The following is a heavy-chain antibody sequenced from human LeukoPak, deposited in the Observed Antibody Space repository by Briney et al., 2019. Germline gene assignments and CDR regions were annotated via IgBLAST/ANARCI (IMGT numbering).Heavy chain of an antibody. CDR1: GGSIGTYY. CDR3: ARGYYDSSGHFDY. D-gene: IGHD3-22*01. CDR2: IYTTGRA. J-gene: IGHJ4*02. Sequence: SETLSLTCTGSGGSIGTYYWSWIRQPAGEGMEWIGRIYTTGRANYNPSLKSRVTMSLDTSKNQFSLKLSSVTAADTAVYYCARGYYDSSGHFDYWGQGTLVTVSS. V-gene: IGHV4-4*07.